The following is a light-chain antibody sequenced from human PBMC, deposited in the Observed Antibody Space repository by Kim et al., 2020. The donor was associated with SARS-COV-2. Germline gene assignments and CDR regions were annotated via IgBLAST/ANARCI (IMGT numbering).Light chain of an antibody. CDR1: QSIRNY. CDR2: AAS. J-gene: IGKJ4*01. CDR3: QQSYSTPFS. V-gene: IGKV1-39*01. Sequence: IQMTQSPSSLSASVGDRVTITCRATQSIRNYLNWYQQELGKAPKLLIYAASSLQSGVPSRFSGGGSGTYFTLTISGLHPEDFGNYYCQQSYSTPFSFGGGTKVDIK.